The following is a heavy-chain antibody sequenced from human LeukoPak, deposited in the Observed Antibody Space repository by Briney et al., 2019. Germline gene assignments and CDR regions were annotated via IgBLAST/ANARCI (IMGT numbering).Heavy chain of an antibody. CDR3: VMNDYRGY. CDR1: GFTFSSYT. V-gene: IGHV3-21*01. Sequence: GESLRLSCTASGFTFSSYTMNWVRQAPGKGLEWVSSIISDSMTFYYADSVKGRFTISRDNAKNSLYLQMNSLRAEDTAVYYCVMNDYRGYWGQGTLVTVSS. CDR2: IISDSMTF. D-gene: IGHD4-11*01. J-gene: IGHJ4*02.